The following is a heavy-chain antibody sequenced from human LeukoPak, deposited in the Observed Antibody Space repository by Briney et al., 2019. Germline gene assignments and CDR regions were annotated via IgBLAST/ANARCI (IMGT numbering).Heavy chain of an antibody. D-gene: IGHD2-8*02. CDR1: GFTFSSYS. CDR3: ATYRQVLLPFES. J-gene: IGHJ4*02. CDR2: ISSSSSYI. Sequence: GGSLRLSCAASGFTFSSYSMNWVRQAPGKGLEWVSSISSSSSYIYYADSVKGRFTISRDNSKSTLSLQMNSLRAEDTAIYYCATYRQVLLPFESWGQGTLVTVSS. V-gene: IGHV3-21*04.